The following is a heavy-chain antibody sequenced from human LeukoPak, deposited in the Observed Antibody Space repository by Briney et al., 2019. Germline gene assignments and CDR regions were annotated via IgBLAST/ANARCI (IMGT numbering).Heavy chain of an antibody. J-gene: IGHJ5*02. CDR2: IYYSGST. Sequence: SETLSLTCTVSGGSISSYYWSGIRQPPGKGLEWIGYIYYSGSTNYNPSLKRRVTISVDTSKNQFSLKLSSVTAADTAVYYCARDGDALWFDPWGQGTLVTVSP. D-gene: IGHD7-27*01. CDR1: GGSISSYY. CDR3: ARDGDALWFDP. V-gene: IGHV4-59*01.